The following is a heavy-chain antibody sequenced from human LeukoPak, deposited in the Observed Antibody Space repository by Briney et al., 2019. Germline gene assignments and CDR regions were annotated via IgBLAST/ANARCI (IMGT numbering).Heavy chain of an antibody. CDR1: GYSFTGYW. CDR2: IYPGDSDT. Sequence: GESLKISCKGYGYSFTGYWIGWVRQMPGKGLEWMGIIYPGDSDTRYSPSFQGQVTISADKSISTAYLQWSSLKASDTAMYYCARVQAPLAVVNAFDIWGQGTMVTVSS. J-gene: IGHJ3*02. D-gene: IGHD3-3*02. CDR3: ARVQAPLAVVNAFDI. V-gene: IGHV5-51*01.